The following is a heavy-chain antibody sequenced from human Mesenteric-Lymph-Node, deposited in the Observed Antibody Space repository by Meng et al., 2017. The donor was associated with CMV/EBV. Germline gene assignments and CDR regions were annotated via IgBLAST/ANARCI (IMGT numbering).Heavy chain of an antibody. Sequence: CKASGGTFSSYTISWVRQAPGQGLEWMGRIIPILGIANYAQKFQGRVTITADKSTSTAYMELSSLRSEDTAVYYCARPESYGDAFDIWGQGTMVTVSS. CDR3: ARPESYGDAFDI. CDR1: GGTFSSYT. V-gene: IGHV1-69*02. J-gene: IGHJ3*02. D-gene: IGHD1-26*01. CDR2: IIPILGIA.